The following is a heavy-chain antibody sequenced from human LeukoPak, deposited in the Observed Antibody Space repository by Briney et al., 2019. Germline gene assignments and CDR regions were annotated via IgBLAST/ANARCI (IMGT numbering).Heavy chain of an antibody. CDR3: ARGYYGSGSGIFDY. CDR2: IYHSGST. CDR1: GYSMSSGYY. J-gene: IGHJ4*02. D-gene: IGHD3-10*01. Sequence: SSETLSLTCTVSGYSMSSGYYWGWIRQPPERGLEWIGSIYHSGSTYYNPSLKSRVTISVDTSKNQFSLKLSSVTAADTAVYYCARGYYGSGSGIFDYWGQGTLVTVSS. V-gene: IGHV4-38-2*02.